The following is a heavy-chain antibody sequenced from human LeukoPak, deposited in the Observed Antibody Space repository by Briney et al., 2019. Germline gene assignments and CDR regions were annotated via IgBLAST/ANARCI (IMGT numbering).Heavy chain of an antibody. CDR3: ARSSGWYGDDY. J-gene: IGHJ4*02. Sequence: SETLSLTCAVYGGSFSGYYWSWIRQPPGKGLEWIGEINHSGSTNYNPSLKSRVTISVDTSKNQFSLKLSSVTAADTAVYYCARSSGWYGDDYWGQGTLVTVSS. CDR2: INHSGST. CDR1: GGSFSGYY. D-gene: IGHD6-19*01. V-gene: IGHV4-34*01.